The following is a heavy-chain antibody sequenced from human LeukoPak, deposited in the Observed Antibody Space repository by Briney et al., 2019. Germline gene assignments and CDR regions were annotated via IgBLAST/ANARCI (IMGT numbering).Heavy chain of an antibody. D-gene: IGHD6-13*01. CDR3: ARDLGQQLVPYYYMDV. V-gene: IGHV4-38-2*02. J-gene: IGHJ6*03. CDR1: GFSISGGYY. CDR2: IYYSGST. Sequence: SETLSLTCTVSGFSISGGYYWGWIRQPPGKGLEWIGSIYYSGSTYYNPSLKSRVTISVDTSKNQFSLKLSSVTAADTAVYYCARDLGQQLVPYYYMDVWGKGTTVTVSS.